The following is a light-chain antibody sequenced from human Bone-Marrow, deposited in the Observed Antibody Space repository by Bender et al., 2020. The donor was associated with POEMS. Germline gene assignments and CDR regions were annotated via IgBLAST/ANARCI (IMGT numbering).Light chain of an antibody. CDR3: SSFTSSSIPYV. CDR2: EVN. V-gene: IGLV2-14*01. Sequence: QSALTQPASVSGSPGQSITISCTGTSSDVGDYDYVSWYQHHPGKAPKLMIYEVNNRPSGVSNRFSGSKSGNTASLTISGLQAEDEADYYCSSFTSSSIPYVFGTGTKVTVL. J-gene: IGLJ1*01. CDR1: SSDVGDYDY.